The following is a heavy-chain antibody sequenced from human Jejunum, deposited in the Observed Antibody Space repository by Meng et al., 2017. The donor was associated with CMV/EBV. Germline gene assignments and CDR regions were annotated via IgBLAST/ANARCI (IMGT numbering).Heavy chain of an antibody. J-gene: IGHJ6*02. CDR1: YG. CDR2: IRSDGSNK. CDR3: AKESSELPFYYYFYYGMDV. D-gene: IGHD1-7*01. V-gene: IGHV3-30*02. Sequence: YGMHWVRQAPGKGLEWVAFIRSDGSNKYYADSVKGRFTVSRDNPKNTLYLQVNSLGPEDAAVYYCAKESSELPFYYYFYYGMDVWGRGTTVTVFS.